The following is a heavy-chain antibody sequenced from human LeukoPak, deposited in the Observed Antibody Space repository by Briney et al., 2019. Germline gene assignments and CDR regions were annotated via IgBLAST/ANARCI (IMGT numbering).Heavy chain of an antibody. D-gene: IGHD3-22*01. V-gene: IGHV3-30*03. J-gene: IGHJ6*03. CDR3: VRDPAEGSGYYYYYMDV. CDR2: LSYDGSKK. CDR1: GFTFSSYW. Sequence: GGSLRLSCAASGFTFSSYWMSWVRQAPGKGLEWVAVLSYDGSKKYYADSVKGRFTTSRDNSQNTLYLQMNSLTAEDTAVYFCVRDPAEGSGYYYYYMDVWGKGTTVTVSS.